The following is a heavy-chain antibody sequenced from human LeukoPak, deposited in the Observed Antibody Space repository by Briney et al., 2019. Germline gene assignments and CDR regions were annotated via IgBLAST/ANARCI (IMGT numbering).Heavy chain of an antibody. J-gene: IGHJ4*02. CDR1: GFTFSSYW. CDR3: ARGGSGWSPFDY. D-gene: IGHD6-19*01. CDR2: INSDGSST. V-gene: IGHV3-74*01. Sequence: GGPLRLSCAASGFTFSSYWMDWVRQAPGKGLVWVSRINSDGSSTTYADSVKGRFTISRDNAKNTLYLQMNSLRAEDTAVYYCARGGSGWSPFDYWGQGTLITVSS.